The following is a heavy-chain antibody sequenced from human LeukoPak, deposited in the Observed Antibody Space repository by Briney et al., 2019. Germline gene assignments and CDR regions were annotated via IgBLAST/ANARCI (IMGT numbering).Heavy chain of an antibody. D-gene: IGHD3-10*01. CDR1: GYTFTSYD. CDR2: MNPNSGNT. V-gene: IGHV1-8*01. CDR3: ARYYGSGSTINFDP. J-gene: IGHJ5*02. Sequence: ASVKVSCKASGYTFTSYDINWVRQATGQGLEWMGWMNPNSGNTGYAQKFQGRVTMTRDTSISTAYMELSRLRSDDTAVYYCARYYGSGSTINFDPWGQGTLVTVSS.